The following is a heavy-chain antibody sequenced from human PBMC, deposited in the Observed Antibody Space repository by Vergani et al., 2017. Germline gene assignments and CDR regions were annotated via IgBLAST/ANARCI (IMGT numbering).Heavy chain of an antibody. CDR2: IKSDGRT. CDR3: AKAGVRCSGGSCYLPNFYYYYGMDV. J-gene: IGHJ6*02. V-gene: IGHV3-66*01. Sequence: EVQLLESGGNLVQPGGSLRVSCSASGFRVTTCYMSWVRQAPGKGLEWVSVIKSDGRTSYAESVRGRFTISRDNSKNTLYLQMNSLRAEDTAVYYCAKAGVRCSGGSCYLPNFYYYYGMDVWGQGTTVTVSS. CDR1: GFRVTTCY. D-gene: IGHD2-15*01.